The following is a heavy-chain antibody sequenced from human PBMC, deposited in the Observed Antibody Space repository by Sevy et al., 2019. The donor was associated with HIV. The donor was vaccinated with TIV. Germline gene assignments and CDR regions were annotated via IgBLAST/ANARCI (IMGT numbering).Heavy chain of an antibody. V-gene: IGHV3-7*01. CDR2: IKQDGSEK. Sequence: GGSLRLSCAASGFTFSSYWMSWVRQAPGKGLEWVANIKQDGSEKYYVDSVKGRFTISRDNAKNSLYLQMNSLRAEDTAVYYCARVYSSQLVGKSLDYWGQGTLVTVSS. CDR3: ARVYSSQLVGKSLDY. CDR1: GFTFSSYW. D-gene: IGHD6-13*01. J-gene: IGHJ4*02.